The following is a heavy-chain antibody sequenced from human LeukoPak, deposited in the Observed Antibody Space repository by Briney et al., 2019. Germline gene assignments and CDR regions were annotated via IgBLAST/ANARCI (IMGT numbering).Heavy chain of an antibody. J-gene: IGHJ4*02. D-gene: IGHD3-22*01. CDR3: AKDFYQGSYDSSGYYFDY. CDR1: GFTFSNYW. Sequence: GGSLRLSCAASGFTFSNYWMHWVRQTPGKGLEWVANIKQDGSEKYYVDSVKGRFTISRDNAKNSLYLQMNSLRAEDTAVYYCAKDFYQGSYDSSGYYFDYWGQGTLVTVSS. CDR2: IKQDGSEK. V-gene: IGHV3-7*01.